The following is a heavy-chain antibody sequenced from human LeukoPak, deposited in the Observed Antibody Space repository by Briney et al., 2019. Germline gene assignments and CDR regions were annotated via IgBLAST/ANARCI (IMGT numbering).Heavy chain of an antibody. Sequence: KSSETLSLTCTVSGGSISSGSYYWSWIRQPAGKGLEWIGRIYTSGSTNYNPSLKSRVTISVDTSKNQFSLKLSSVTAADTAVYYCARDLDDYCDSSEHWFDPWGQGTLVTVSS. CDR2: IYTSGST. D-gene: IGHD3-22*01. V-gene: IGHV4-61*02. CDR3: ARDLDDYCDSSEHWFDP. J-gene: IGHJ5*02. CDR1: GGSISSGSYY.